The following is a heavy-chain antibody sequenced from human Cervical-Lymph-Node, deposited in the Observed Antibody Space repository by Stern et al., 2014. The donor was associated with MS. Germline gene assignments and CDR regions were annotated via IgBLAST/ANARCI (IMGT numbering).Heavy chain of an antibody. V-gene: IGHV1-46*01. CDR1: GYTFTSYY. D-gene: IGHD5-18*01. CDR2: IHPNDGSA. Sequence: VQLVESGAEVKKPGASVKVSCKASGYTFTSYYMHWVRQAPGQGLEWMGIIHPNDGSASYAQKFQDRVTMTRDTSTSTLYMELSSLSSEDTAVYYCAGGYTFDYWGQGTLVTASS. CDR3: AGGYTFDY. J-gene: IGHJ4*02.